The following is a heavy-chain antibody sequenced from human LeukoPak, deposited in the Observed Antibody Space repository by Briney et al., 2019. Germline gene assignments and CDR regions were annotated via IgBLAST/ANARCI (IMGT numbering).Heavy chain of an antibody. D-gene: IGHD3-9*01. CDR2: FSAYNGNT. V-gene: IGHV1-18*01. CDR1: RYTVTSYG. J-gene: IGHJ6*03. CDR3: ARPSGYDTLTGTGHYYYYMDV. Sequence: APGKLSCKPSRYTVTSYGISWGRRSPGQRGRCMGWFSAYNGNTNYAPKLQRRVTMTTDTATSTAYMALRSLRSDDTVVYYCARPSGYDTLTGTGHYYYYMDVWGKGTTVTVSS.